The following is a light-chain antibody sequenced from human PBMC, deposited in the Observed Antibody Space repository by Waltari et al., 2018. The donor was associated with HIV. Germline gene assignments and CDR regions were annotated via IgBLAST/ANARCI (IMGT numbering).Light chain of an antibody. Sequence: DIQMTQFPSSLSASVGDRVTITCRASQGISTYLSWYQQKPGKVPKLLIYGASTLQSGVPSRFSGHGSGSDFTRTISSLQPEDVATYYCQKYNSPPLTFGGGTKVEIK. J-gene: IGKJ4*01. CDR3: QKYNSPPLT. V-gene: IGKV1-27*01. CDR2: GAS. CDR1: QGISTY.